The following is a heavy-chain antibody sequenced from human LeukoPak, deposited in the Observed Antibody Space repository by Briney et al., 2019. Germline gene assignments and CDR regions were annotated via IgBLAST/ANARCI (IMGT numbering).Heavy chain of an antibody. CDR2: IKSKTDGGTT. D-gene: IGHD6-6*01. V-gene: IGHV3-15*01. CDR3: TTPPEYSRGYYFDY. J-gene: IGHJ4*02. Sequence: SGGSLRLSCAASGFTFSNAWMSWVRQAPGKGLEWVGRIKSKTDGGTTDYAAPVKGRFTITRDDSKNTLYLQMNSLKTEDTAVYYCTTPPEYSRGYYFDYWGQGTLVTVSS. CDR1: GFTFSNAW.